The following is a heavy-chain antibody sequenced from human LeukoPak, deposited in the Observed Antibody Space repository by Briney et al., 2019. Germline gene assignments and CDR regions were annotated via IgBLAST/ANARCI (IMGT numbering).Heavy chain of an antibody. Sequence: GGSLRLSCAASGFTFSSYGMSWVRQAPGKGLEWVSTIRTSDRNIYYADSVKGRFTISRDNSKNTVYLQMNSLRAEDTAVYYCVKYYYGSGSSPFNFDYWGQGTLVTVSS. V-gene: IGHV3-23*01. CDR1: GFTFSSYG. D-gene: IGHD3-10*01. CDR3: VKYYYGSGSSPFNFDY. CDR2: IRTSDRNI. J-gene: IGHJ4*02.